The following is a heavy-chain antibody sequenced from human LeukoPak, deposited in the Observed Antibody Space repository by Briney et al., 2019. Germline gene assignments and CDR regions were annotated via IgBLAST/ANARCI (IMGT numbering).Heavy chain of an antibody. D-gene: IGHD3-10*01. V-gene: IGHV4-4*02. CDR1: GGSIASSNW. J-gene: IGHJ3*02. Sequence: SGTLSLTCAVSGGSIASSNWWSWVRQPPGKGLEWIGEVYHSGSTNYNPSLKSRVTISVDKSKSQFSLKLSSVTAADTAVYYCARGSGSYDAFDIWGQGTMVTVSS. CDR2: VYHSGST. CDR3: ARGSGSYDAFDI.